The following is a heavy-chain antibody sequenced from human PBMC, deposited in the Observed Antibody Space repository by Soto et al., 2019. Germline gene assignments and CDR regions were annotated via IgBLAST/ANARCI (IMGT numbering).Heavy chain of an antibody. Sequence: GESLKISCKGSGYSFTSYWISWVRQMPGKGLEWMGRIDPSDSYTNYSPSFQGHATISADKSISTAYLQWSSLKASDTAMYYCARRGTAMPSYGMDVWGQGTTVTVSS. V-gene: IGHV5-10-1*01. D-gene: IGHD5-18*01. CDR2: IDPSDSYT. CDR3: ARRGTAMPSYGMDV. CDR1: GYSFTSYW. J-gene: IGHJ6*02.